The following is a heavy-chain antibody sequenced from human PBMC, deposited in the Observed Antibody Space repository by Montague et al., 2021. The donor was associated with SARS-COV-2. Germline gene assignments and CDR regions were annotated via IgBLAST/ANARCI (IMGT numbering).Heavy chain of an antibody. CDR3: ARDPPFDWPSSMDV. D-gene: IGHD3-9*01. Sequence: SLRLSCAASGFTFSSYWMSWVRQAPGKGLEWVANIKQDGSEKYYVDSVKGRFTISRDNAKNSLYLQMNSLRAEDTAVYYCARDPPFDWPSSMDVWGQGTTVIVSS. J-gene: IGHJ6*02. V-gene: IGHV3-7*01. CDR2: IKQDGSEK. CDR1: GFTFSSYW.